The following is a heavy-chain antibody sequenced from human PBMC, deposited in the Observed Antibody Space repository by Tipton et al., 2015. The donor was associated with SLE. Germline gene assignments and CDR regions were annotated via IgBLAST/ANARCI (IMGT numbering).Heavy chain of an antibody. CDR3: AREGLRFGEFY. Sequence: TLSLTCTVSGGSISSGDYYWSWIRQPPGKGLEWIGYIYYSGSTYYNPSLKSRVTISVDMSKNQFSLKLSSVTAADTALYYCAREGLRFGEFYWGQGTLVTVSS. D-gene: IGHD3-10*01. V-gene: IGHV4-30-4*01. CDR1: GGSISSGDYY. CDR2: IYYSGST. J-gene: IGHJ4*02.